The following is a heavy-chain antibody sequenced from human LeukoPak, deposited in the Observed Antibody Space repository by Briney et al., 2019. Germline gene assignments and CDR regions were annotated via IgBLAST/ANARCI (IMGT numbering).Heavy chain of an antibody. CDR2: IIPILGIA. D-gene: IGHD2-15*01. V-gene: IGHV1-69*04. J-gene: IGHJ5*02. Sequence: SVKVSCKASGGTFSSYAISWVRQAPGQGLEWMGRIIPILGIANYAQKFQGRVTITADKSTSTAYMELSSLRSEDTAVHYCASAYCSGGSCYVNWFDPWGQGTLVTVSS. CDR1: GGTFSSYA. CDR3: ASAYCSGGSCYVNWFDP.